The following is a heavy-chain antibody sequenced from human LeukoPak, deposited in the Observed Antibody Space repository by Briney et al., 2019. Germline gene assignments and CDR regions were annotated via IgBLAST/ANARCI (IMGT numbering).Heavy chain of an antibody. CDR3: ARGEYYYVSGGFDP. CDR1: GFTFSSYS. J-gene: IGHJ5*02. CDR2: ISSSSSTI. Sequence: GGSLRLSCAASGFTFSSYSMNWVRQAPGKGLEWVSYISSSSSTIYYADSVKGRFTISRDNAKNSLYLQMNSLRAEDTAVYYCARGEYYYVSGGFDPWGQGTLVTVSS. V-gene: IGHV3-48*04. D-gene: IGHD3-10*01.